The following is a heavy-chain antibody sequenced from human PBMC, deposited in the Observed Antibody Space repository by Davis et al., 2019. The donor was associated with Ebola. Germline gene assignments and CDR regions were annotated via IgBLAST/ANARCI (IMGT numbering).Heavy chain of an antibody. D-gene: IGHD1-14*01. Sequence: ASVKVSCKASGYTFTSYAMHWVRQAPGQRLEWMGWINAGNGNTKYSQNFQGRVTMTEDTSTNTAYMELSGLRSEDTAVYYCSIGGTTGGFDYWGQGTLVTVSS. CDR3: SIGGTTGGFDY. CDR2: INAGNGNT. J-gene: IGHJ4*02. CDR1: GYTFTSYA. V-gene: IGHV1-3*01.